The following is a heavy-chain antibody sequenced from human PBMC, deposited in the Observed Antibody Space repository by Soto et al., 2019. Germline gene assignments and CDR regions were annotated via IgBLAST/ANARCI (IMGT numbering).Heavy chain of an antibody. CDR1: GGSITSAEHY. Sequence: QVQLQQSGPGLVKPSQTLSLTCTLSGGSITSAEHYWSWIRQPPGKGLEWIGYIYNSGVTYYNPCPKSRVTMAVDXFKXQXFLKLSSVTAADTAIYYCARDHPYDGDYFYYYGMDVWGQGTTVTVSS. V-gene: IGHV4-30-4*01. CDR3: ARDHPYDGDYFYYYGMDV. D-gene: IGHD3-22*01. J-gene: IGHJ6*02. CDR2: IYNSGVT.